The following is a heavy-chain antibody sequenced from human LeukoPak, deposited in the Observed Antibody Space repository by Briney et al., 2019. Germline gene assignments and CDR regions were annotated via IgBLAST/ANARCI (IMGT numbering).Heavy chain of an antibody. CDR1: GFTFCDYW. V-gene: IGHV3-74*01. Sequence: GGSLRLSCAASGFTFCDYWIHWVRQAPGKGLVWVSRINSDGSDTIYADSVKGRFTISRDNAKNTLYLQMNNLRAEDTAVYFCARDGYDYGFDCCGQGTLVTVSS. D-gene: IGHD4-17*01. J-gene: IGHJ4*02. CDR3: ARDGYDYGFDC. CDR2: INSDGSDT.